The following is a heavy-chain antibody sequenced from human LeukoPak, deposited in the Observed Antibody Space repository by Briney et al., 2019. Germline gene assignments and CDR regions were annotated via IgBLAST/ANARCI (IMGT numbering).Heavy chain of an antibody. CDR2: ISAYNGNT. J-gene: IGHJ5*02. V-gene: IGHV1-18*04. Sequence: GASVKVSCTASGYTFTSYGISWVRQAPGQGLEWMGWISAYNGNTNYAQKLQGRVTMTTDTSTSTAYIELRSLRSDDTAVYYCARTGYNWNDVGFDPWGQGTLVTVSS. CDR1: GYTFTSYG. D-gene: IGHD1-1*01. CDR3: ARTGYNWNDVGFDP.